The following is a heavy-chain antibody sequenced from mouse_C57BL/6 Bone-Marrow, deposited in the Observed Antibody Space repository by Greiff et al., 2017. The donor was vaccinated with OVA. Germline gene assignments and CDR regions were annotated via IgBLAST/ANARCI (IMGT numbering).Heavy chain of an antibody. J-gene: IGHJ3*01. CDR1: GFTFSSYG. CDR3: ARRERLRRRFAY. D-gene: IGHD2-4*01. CDR2: ISSGGSYT. Sequence: EVMLVESGGDLVKPGGSLKLSCAASGFTFSSYGMSWVRQTPDKRLEWVATISSGGSYTYYPDSVKGRFPISRDHAKNTLYLQVSSLKSEDTAMDYCARRERLRRRFAYWGQGTLVTVSA. V-gene: IGHV5-6*02.